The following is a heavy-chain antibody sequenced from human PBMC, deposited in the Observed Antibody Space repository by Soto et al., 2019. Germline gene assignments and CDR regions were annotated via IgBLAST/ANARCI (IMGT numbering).Heavy chain of an antibody. D-gene: IGHD6-19*01. CDR2: IGTAGDT. CDR3: ARVAGIAVAGTGGVLDY. J-gene: IGHJ4*02. Sequence: PGGSLRLSCAASGFTFSSYDMHWVRQATGKGLEWVSAIGTAGDTYYPGSVKGRFTISRENAKNSLYLQMNSLRAEDTAVYYCARVAGIAVAGTGGVLDYWGQGTLVTVSS. CDR1: GFTFSSYD. V-gene: IGHV3-13*01.